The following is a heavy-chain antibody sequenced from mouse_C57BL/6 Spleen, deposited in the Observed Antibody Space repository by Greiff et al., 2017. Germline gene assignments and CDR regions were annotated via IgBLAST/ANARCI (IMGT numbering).Heavy chain of an antibody. D-gene: IGHD4-1*01. CDR3: ARDGAGSHYWYFDV. Sequence: EVQLVESGGGLVKPGGSLKLSCAASGFTFSSYAMSWVRQTPEKRLEWVATISDGGSYTYYPDNVKGRFTISRDNAKNNLYLQMSHLKSEDTAMYYCARDGAGSHYWYFDVWGTGTTVTVSS. CDR2: ISDGGSYT. CDR1: GFTFSSYA. V-gene: IGHV5-4*01. J-gene: IGHJ1*03.